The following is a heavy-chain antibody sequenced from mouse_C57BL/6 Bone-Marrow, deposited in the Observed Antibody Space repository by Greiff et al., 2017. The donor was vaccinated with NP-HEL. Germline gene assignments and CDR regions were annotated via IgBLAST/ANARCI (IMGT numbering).Heavy chain of an antibody. D-gene: IGHD1-1*01. V-gene: IGHV14-4*01. CDR2: IDPENGDT. Sequence: VQLQQSGAELVRPGASVKLSCTASGFNIKDDYMHWVKQRPEQGLEWIGWIDPENGDTEYASKFQGKATITADTSSNTAYLQLSSLTSEDSAVYYCASPLLLRYPAWFAYWGQGTLVTVSA. J-gene: IGHJ3*01. CDR3: ASPLLLRYPAWFAY. CDR1: GFNIKDDY.